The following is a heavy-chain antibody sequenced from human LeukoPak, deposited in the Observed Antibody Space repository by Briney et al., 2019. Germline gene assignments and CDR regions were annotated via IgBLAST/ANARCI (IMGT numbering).Heavy chain of an antibody. Sequence: SGPTLVKPTQTLTLTCTFSGFSLSTSGVGVGWIRQPPGKALEWLALIYWNDDKRYSPSLKSRLTITKDISKNQVVLTMTNMDPVDTATYYCAHRRSLAVAGTKGFDYWGQGTLVTVSS. V-gene: IGHV2-5*01. CDR1: GFSLSTSGVG. CDR3: AHRRSLAVAGTKGFDY. CDR2: IYWNDDK. J-gene: IGHJ4*02. D-gene: IGHD6-19*01.